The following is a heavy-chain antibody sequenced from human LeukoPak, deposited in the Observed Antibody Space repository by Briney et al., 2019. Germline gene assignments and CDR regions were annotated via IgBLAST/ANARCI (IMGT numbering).Heavy chain of an antibody. CDR3: ARDHDYDSSGDYFDY. D-gene: IGHD3-22*01. V-gene: IGHV3-48*03. J-gene: IGHJ4*02. Sequence: GGSLRLSCVGSGFTFSSYEMNWVRQAPGKGLEWVSYISSSGSIIYYADSVKGRSTISRDNAKNSLYLQMNSLRAEDTAVYYCARDHDYDSSGDYFDYWGQGTLVTVSS. CDR2: ISSSGSII. CDR1: GFTFSSYE.